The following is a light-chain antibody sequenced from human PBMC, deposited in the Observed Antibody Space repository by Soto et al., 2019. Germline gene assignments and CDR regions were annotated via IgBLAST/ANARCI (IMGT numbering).Light chain of an antibody. CDR2: DVS. Sequence: QSAPTQPASVSGSPVQSITISCTGTSSDVGGYNYVSWYQQHPGKAPKLMIYDVSNRPSGVSNRFSGSKSGDTASLTISGLQAEDEADYFCCSYAGTVAYVFGTGTKVTVL. CDR1: SSDVGGYNY. J-gene: IGLJ1*01. V-gene: IGLV2-14*01. CDR3: CSYAGTVAYV.